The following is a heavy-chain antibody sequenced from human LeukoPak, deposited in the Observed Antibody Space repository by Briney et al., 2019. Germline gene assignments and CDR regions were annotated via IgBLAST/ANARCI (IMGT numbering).Heavy chain of an antibody. Sequence: ASVKVSCKASGYTFTGYYIHWVRQAPGQGLEWMAWINPNSGGTNYAQKFQGRVTMTRDTSISTAYMELSRLSSDDTAVYYCARGEVHCGGDCLEFDYWGKGTLVTVSS. CDR3: ARGEVHCGGDCLEFDY. CDR1: GYTFTGYY. J-gene: IGHJ4*02. V-gene: IGHV1-2*02. CDR2: INPNSGGT. D-gene: IGHD2-21*02.